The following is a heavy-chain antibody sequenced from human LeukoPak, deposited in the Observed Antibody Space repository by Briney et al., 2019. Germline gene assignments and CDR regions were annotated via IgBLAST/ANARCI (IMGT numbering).Heavy chain of an antibody. CDR2: ISTSGGAT. J-gene: IGHJ4*02. CDR3: AKGGNYAPLDY. CDR1: GFTFTDSA. Sequence: PGGSLRLSCVASGFTFTDSAMTWVRQAPGKGLEWVSAISTSGGATIYTDSVKDRFTISRDNSKNTLYLQMNSLRAEDTAIYYCAKGGNYAPLDYWGQGTLVTVSS. D-gene: IGHD1-7*01. V-gene: IGHV3-23*01.